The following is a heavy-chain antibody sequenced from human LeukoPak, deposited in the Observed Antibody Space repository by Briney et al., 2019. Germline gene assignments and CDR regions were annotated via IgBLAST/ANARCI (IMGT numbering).Heavy chain of an antibody. J-gene: IGHJ4*02. D-gene: IGHD6-13*01. Sequence: SETLSLTCTVSGGSISSSSYYWGWIRQPPGKGLEWIGYIYYSGSTNYNPSLKSRVTISVDTSKNQFSLKLSSVTAADTAVYYCARYTSHYPFDYWGQGTLVTVSS. V-gene: IGHV4-61*05. CDR1: GGSISSSSYY. CDR3: ARYTSHYPFDY. CDR2: IYYSGST.